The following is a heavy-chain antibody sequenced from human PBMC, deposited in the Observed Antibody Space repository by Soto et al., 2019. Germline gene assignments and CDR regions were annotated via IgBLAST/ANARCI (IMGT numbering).Heavy chain of an antibody. CDR3: ARHRADPWFDP. CDR2: IYYSGST. Sequence: QLQLQESGPGLVKPSETLSLTCTVSGGSISSSSYYWGWIRQPPGKGLEWIGSIYYSGSTYYNPSLKSRVTISVDTSKNQFSLKLSSVTAADTAVYYCARHRADPWFDPWGQGTLVTVSS. CDR1: GGSISSSSYY. J-gene: IGHJ5*02. V-gene: IGHV4-39*01.